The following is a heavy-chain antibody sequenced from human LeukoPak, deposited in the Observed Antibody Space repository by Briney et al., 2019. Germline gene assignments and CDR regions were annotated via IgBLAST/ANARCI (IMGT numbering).Heavy chain of an antibody. J-gene: IGHJ4*02. CDR1: TFTFSTYW. D-gene: IGHD6-13*01. Sequence: GGSLRLSCAASTFTFSTYWMTWVRQAPGKGPEFVANINQDGSVKNYVDSVKGRFTISRDNAKNSQYLQMNSLRADDTAVYYCARDPGSSSFNYWGQGTLVTVSS. CDR2: INQDGSVK. CDR3: ARDPGSSSFNY. V-gene: IGHV3-7*01.